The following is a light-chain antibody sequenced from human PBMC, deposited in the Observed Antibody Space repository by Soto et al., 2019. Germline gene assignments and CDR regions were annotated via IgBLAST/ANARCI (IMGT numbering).Light chain of an antibody. CDR1: SSNIGSNT. CDR3: ATWDDRLDGYV. V-gene: IGLV1-44*01. CDR2: SHN. Sequence: QSVLTQPPSASGTPGQRVIISCSGSSSNIGSNTVNWYQQLPGTAPKLLIYSHNQRPSGVPDRFSGSQSGTSASLAINGLHSEDEADYYCATWDDRLDGYVFGTGTKLTVL. J-gene: IGLJ1*01.